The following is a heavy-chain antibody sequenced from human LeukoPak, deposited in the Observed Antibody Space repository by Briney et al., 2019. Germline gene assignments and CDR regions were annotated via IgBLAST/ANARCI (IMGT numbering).Heavy chain of an antibody. Sequence: GGSLRLSCAASGFTFSSYAMSWVRQAPGKGLEWVSAISGSGGSTYYADSVKGRFTISRDNSKNTLYLQMNSPRAEDTAVYYCAKDSMARNYYGSGSYPIFDYWGQGTLVTVSS. CDR1: GFTFSSYA. CDR2: ISGSGGST. V-gene: IGHV3-23*01. CDR3: AKDSMARNYYGSGSYPIFDY. D-gene: IGHD3-10*01. J-gene: IGHJ4*02.